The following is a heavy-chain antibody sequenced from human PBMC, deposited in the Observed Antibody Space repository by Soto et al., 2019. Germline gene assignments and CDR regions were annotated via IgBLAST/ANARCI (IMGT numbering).Heavy chain of an antibody. CDR1: GGTFSSYA. CDR3: ATKGLTSLAAAAIKYYFDY. J-gene: IGHJ4*02. V-gene: IGHV1-69*01. D-gene: IGHD6-13*01. Sequence: SVKVSCKASGGTFSSYAISWVRQAPGQGLEWMGGIIPIFGTANYAQKFQGRVTMTEDASTDTAYMELSSLRSEDTAVYYCATKGLTSLAAAAIKYYFDYWGQGTLVTVSS. CDR2: IIPIFGTA.